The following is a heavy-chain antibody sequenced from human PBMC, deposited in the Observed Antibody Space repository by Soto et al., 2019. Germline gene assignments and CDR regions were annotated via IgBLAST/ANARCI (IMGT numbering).Heavy chain of an antibody. D-gene: IGHD6-13*01. Sequence: QVQLQESGPGLVKPSETLSLTCTVSGGSISSYYWSWIRQPPGKGLEWIGYIYYSGSTNYNPSLTSRVTXXVXTXXNQFSLKLSSVTAADTAVYYCARVNSWYESYYFDYWGQGTLVTVSS. CDR3: ARVNSWYESYYFDY. CDR1: GGSISSYY. J-gene: IGHJ4*02. CDR2: IYYSGST. V-gene: IGHV4-59*01.